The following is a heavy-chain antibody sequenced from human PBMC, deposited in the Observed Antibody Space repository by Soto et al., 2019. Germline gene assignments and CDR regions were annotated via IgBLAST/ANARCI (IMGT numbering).Heavy chain of an antibody. CDR2: IYPGDSDT. V-gene: IGHV5-51*01. J-gene: IGHJ6*02. Sequence: GESLKISCKGSGYSFTSYWIGWVRQMPGKGLEWMGIIYPGDSDTRYSPSFQGQVTISADKSISTAYLQWSSLKASDTAMYYCARAYYYGSGFFRKEYYYGMDVWGQGTTVTVSS. D-gene: IGHD3-10*01. CDR1: GYSFTSYW. CDR3: ARAYYYGSGFFRKEYYYGMDV.